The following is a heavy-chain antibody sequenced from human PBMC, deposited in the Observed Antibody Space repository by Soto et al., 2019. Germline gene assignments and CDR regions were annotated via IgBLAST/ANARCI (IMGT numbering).Heavy chain of an antibody. V-gene: IGHV1-8*01. J-gene: IGHJ4*02. CDR2: MNPNSGNT. Sequence: QVQLVQSGAEVKKPGASVKVSCKASGYTFTSYDINWVRQATGQGLEWMGWMNPNSGNTGYAQKFQGRVTMTRKTPIGTAHMQLRSLRSEDTAVYYCARGFQLYSYAQYSWSQGPLVTVFS. D-gene: IGHD5-18*01. CDR1: GYTFTSYD. CDR3: ARGFQLYSYAQYS.